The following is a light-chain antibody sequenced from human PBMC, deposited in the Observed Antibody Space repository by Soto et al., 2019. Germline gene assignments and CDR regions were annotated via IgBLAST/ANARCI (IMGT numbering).Light chain of an antibody. CDR3: QQCDTYPFT. Sequence: DIQMTQSPSSLSASVGDRVTITCRASQGIRNYLAWFQQKPGQAPKSLIFGTSNLQSGVPSRFSGGGSGTDFTLTISSLQPEDFATYYCQQCDTYPFTFGPGTTVDIK. J-gene: IGKJ3*01. V-gene: IGKV1-16*01. CDR1: QGIRNY. CDR2: GTS.